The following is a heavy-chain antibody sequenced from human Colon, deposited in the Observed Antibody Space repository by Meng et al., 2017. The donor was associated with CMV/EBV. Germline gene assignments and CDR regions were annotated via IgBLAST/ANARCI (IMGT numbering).Heavy chain of an antibody. CDR1: GFTVTAYY. Sequence: GGSLRLSCAASGFTVTAYYMSWVRQAPGKGLEWVSVIFGGGSTVYADSVKGRFLISSDNSKNTLYLQMNNLRAEDTAVYFCVRGEKMGNFYTNYFDSWGQGTLVTVSS. V-gene: IGHV3-53*01. D-gene: IGHD3-16*01. CDR2: IFGGGST. CDR3: VRGEKMGNFYTNYFDS. J-gene: IGHJ4*02.